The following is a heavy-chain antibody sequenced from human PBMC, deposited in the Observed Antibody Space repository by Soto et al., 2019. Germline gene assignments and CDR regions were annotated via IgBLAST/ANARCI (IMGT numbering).Heavy chain of an antibody. CDR3: ARRGGSIVATNDY. D-gene: IGHD5-12*01. Sequence: EVQLVESGGGLIQPGGSLRLSCTASGFTFSDYGMNWVRQAPGKGLEWVSYISSSTTNKYYADSVKGRFTISRDNAKNSLSLQMHSLRDEDTAVYYCARRGGSIVATNDYGGQGTLVTVSS. J-gene: IGHJ4*02. CDR2: ISSSTTNK. V-gene: IGHV3-48*02. CDR1: GFTFSDYG.